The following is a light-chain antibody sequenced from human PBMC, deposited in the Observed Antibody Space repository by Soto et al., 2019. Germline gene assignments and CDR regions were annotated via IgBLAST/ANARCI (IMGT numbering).Light chain of an antibody. J-gene: IGKJ2*01. CDR1: QSISSY. V-gene: IGKV1-39*01. Sequence: DIQMTQSPSSLSASVGDRVTITCRASQSISSYLIWYQQKPGKAPKLLSYAAASLQSGVPSRLSGSGSGIDVTLNISCLQPEDFAPYYCQQSYSTLFTVGKGNKLEIK. CDR3: QQSYSTLFT. CDR2: AAA.